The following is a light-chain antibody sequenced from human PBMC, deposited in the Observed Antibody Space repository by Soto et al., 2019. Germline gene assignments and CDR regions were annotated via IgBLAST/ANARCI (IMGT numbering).Light chain of an antibody. CDR3: YSADTSGNHRGV. J-gene: IGLJ1*01. CDR2: EDT. CDR1: ALPKQY. V-gene: IGLV3-10*01. Sequence: SYELTQAPSVSVSPGQTARITCSGDALPKQYAYWYQQKSGQAPVLVIYEDTKRPSGIPERFSGSSSGTMATLTISGAQVDDEADYYCYSADTSGNHRGVFGTGTKLTVL.